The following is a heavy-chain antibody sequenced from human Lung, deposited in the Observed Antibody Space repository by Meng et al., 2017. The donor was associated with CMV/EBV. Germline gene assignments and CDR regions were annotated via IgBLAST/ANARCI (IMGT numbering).Heavy chain of an antibody. CDR2: INGGSNYI. CDR3: ARVSRTVH. Sequence: LGLSCATSGFAFSSYTMNWVRQAPGRGLEWVSSINGGSNYIYYADSVKGRFTISRDNAKNLLYLQMNSLRAEDTAVYYCARVSRTVHWGQGTLVTVSS. J-gene: IGHJ4*02. CDR1: GFAFSSYT. D-gene: IGHD2-2*01. V-gene: IGHV3-21*06.